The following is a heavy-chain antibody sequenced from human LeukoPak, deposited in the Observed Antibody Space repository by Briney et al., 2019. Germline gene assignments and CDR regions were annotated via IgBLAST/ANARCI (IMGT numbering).Heavy chain of an antibody. CDR3: ARDVQSGYSYAPIDY. V-gene: IGHV1-18*01. Sequence: GSSVKVSCKCSGYTFTCYGIRWVRQAPGQGLEWMGCISAYNGNTNYAQKLQGRVTMTTDTSTNTAYMELRSLRSDDTAVYYCARDVQSGYSYAPIDYWGQGTLVTVSS. CDR2: ISAYNGNT. CDR1: GYTFTCYG. J-gene: IGHJ4*02. D-gene: IGHD5-18*01.